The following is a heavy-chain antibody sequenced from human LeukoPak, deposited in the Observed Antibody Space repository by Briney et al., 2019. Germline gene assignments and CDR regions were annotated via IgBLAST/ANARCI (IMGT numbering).Heavy chain of an antibody. V-gene: IGHV4-61*02. D-gene: IGHD3-10*01. CDR3: ARSISYYYDAFDI. Sequence: PSQTLSLTCTVSGGSISSGSYYWSWIRQPAGKGLEWIGRIYTRGSTNYNPSLKSRVTISVDTSKNQFSLKLSSVTAADTAVYYCARSISYYYDAFDIWGQGTMVTVSS. CDR1: GGSISSGSYY. J-gene: IGHJ3*02. CDR2: IYTRGST.